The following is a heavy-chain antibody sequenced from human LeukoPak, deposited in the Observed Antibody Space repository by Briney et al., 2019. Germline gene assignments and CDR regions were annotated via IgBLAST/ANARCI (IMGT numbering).Heavy chain of an antibody. J-gene: IGHJ5*02. CDR1: GDSISSGDYY. CDR2: ISSSGST. Sequence: SETLSLTCTVSGDSISSGDYYWSWIRQPAGKGLEWIGRISSSGSTNYNPSLKSRVTISVDTSKNQFSLKLSSVTAADTAVYYCARPAIRSYYPSRLNWFDPWGQGTLVTVSP. V-gene: IGHV4-61*02. D-gene: IGHD3-10*01. CDR3: ARPAIRSYYPSRLNWFDP.